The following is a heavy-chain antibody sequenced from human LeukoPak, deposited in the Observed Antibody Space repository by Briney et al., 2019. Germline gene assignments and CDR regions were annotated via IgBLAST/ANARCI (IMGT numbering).Heavy chain of an antibody. CDR1: GISVSSNY. CDR2: IYVDGST. J-gene: IGHJ4*02. V-gene: IGHV3-66*01. D-gene: IGHD3-16*02. CDR3: ARDLATRQRTGLYDS. Sequence: GGSLRLSCAASGISVSSNYMSWVRQAPGKGLQWVSVIYVDGSTYYADSVKGRITISSDNSRNTLYLQINSLRAEDTAVYYCARDLATRQRTGLYDSWGQGALVTVSS.